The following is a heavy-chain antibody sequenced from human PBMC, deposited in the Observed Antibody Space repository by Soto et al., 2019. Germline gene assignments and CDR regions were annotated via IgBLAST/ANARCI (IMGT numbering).Heavy chain of an antibody. D-gene: IGHD3-9*01. Sequence: SETLSLTCTVSGGSISRGGYYWSWIRQHPGKGLEWIGYIYYSGSTYYNPSLKSRVTISVDTSKNQFSLKLSSVTAADTAVYYCASSRYFDWLLWFDPWGQGTLVTVSS. CDR3: ASSRYFDWLLWFDP. CDR2: IYYSGST. J-gene: IGHJ5*02. CDR1: GGSISRGGYY. V-gene: IGHV4-31*03.